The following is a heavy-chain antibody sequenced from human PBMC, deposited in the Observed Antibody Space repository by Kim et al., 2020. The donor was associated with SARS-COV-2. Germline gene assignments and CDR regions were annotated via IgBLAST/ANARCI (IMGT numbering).Heavy chain of an antibody. V-gene: IGHV3-23*01. J-gene: IGHJ4*02. D-gene: IGHD5-12*01. CDR2: ISGSGDTT. CDR3: ALRGGPATTFAY. Sequence: GGSLRLSCAASGFTFSSFAMTWVRQAPGKGLEWVSTISGSGDTTYYADSVKGRFTISRDNSKNTLFLQMNNLRAEDTAVYYCALRGGPATTFAYWGQGTLVTVSS. CDR1: GFTFSSFA.